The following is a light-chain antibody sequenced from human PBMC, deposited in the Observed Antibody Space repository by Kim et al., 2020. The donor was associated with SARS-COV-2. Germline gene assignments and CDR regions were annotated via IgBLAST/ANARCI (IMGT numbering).Light chain of an antibody. J-gene: IGKJ2*01. CDR1: QSVSSN. CDR3: QQYGSSANT. V-gene: IGKV3-20*01. Sequence: SLSPGESATLSCRASQSVSSNIAWYQQKPGQAPRLLIYGTSSRATGIPDRFSGSGSGTDFTLNISRLEPEDFAVYYCQQYGSSANTFGQGTKLEIK. CDR2: GTS.